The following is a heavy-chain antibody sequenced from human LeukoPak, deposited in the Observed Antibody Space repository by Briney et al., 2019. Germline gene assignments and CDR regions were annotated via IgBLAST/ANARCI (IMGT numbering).Heavy chain of an antibody. D-gene: IGHD1-14*01. CDR3: ARGGNGWYFDL. Sequence: SETLSLTCAVQGASLRGSYWSWIRQPPGKGLQWIGQIDHSGSTHSIPSLKSRVTISLDTSQSQVTLKVNSVTAADTAVYFCARGGNGWYFDLWGRGTLVTVSS. CDR1: GASLRGSY. V-gene: IGHV4-34*01. CDR2: IDHSGST. J-gene: IGHJ2*01.